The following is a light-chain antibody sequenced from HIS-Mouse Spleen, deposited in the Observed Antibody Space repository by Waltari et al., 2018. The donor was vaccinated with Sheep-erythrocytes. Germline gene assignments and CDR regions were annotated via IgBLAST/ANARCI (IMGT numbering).Light chain of an antibody. CDR3: CSYAGSNNWV. Sequence: QSALTQPASVSGSPGQSITISCTGTSSDVWSYNLFSWYQQHPGKAPKLMIYEGSKRPSGVSNRFSGSKSGNTASLTISGLQAEDEADYYCCSYAGSNNWVFGGGTKLTVL. CDR2: EGS. V-gene: IGLV2-23*01. J-gene: IGLJ3*02. CDR1: SSDVWSYNL.